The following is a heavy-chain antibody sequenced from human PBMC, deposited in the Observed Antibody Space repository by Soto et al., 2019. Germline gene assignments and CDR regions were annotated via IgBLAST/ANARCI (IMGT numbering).Heavy chain of an antibody. Sequence: GASVKVSCKASGYTFTSYGISWVRQAPGQGLEWMGWISAYKGNTNYAQKLKGRVTMTTDTSTSTAYMELRSLRSDDTAVYYCARDSITMIVLKLYYYYGMDVWGQGTTVTVSS. D-gene: IGHD3-22*01. J-gene: IGHJ6*02. CDR1: GYTFTSYG. CDR3: ARDSITMIVLKLYYYYGMDV. V-gene: IGHV1-18*01. CDR2: ISAYKGNT.